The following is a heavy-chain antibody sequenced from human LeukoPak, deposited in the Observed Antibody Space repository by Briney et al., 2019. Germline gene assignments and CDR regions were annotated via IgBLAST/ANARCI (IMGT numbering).Heavy chain of an antibody. CDR3: ARRDGFKRDFDY. CDR2: IYPGDSDT. Sequence: GESLKISCKGSGYNFATYWIGWVRQMPGKGLEWMGIIYPGDSDTKYSPSFQGQVTISADKSIGAAYLQWGSLKASDTAIYYCARRDGFKRDFDYWGQGTLVTVSS. CDR1: GYNFATYW. V-gene: IGHV5-51*01. D-gene: IGHD3-10*01. J-gene: IGHJ4*02.